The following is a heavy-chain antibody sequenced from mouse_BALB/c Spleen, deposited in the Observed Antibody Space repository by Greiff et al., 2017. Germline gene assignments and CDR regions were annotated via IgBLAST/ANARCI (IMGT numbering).Heavy chain of an antibody. Sequence: DVKLQESGPGLVKPSQSLSLTCTVTGYSITSDYAWNWIRQFPGNKLEWMGYISYSGSTSYNPSLKSRISITRDTSKNQFFLQLNSVTTEDTATYYCARARGNYEKYFDYWGQGTTLTVSS. CDR3: ARARGNYEKYFDY. D-gene: IGHD2-1*01. V-gene: IGHV3-2*02. J-gene: IGHJ2*01. CDR1: GYSITSDYA. CDR2: ISYSGST.